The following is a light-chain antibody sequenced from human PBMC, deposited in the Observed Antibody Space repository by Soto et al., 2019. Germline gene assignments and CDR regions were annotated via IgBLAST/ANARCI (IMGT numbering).Light chain of an antibody. J-gene: IGLJ1*01. CDR2: EVS. CDR1: SSDVGGYNY. CDR3: SSDTSSSTYV. V-gene: IGLV2-14*01. Sequence: QSALTQPASVSGSPGQSITISCTGTSSDVGGYNYVSWYQQHPGKAPKLMIYEVSNRPSGVSNRFSGSKSGNMASLTISGLQAEDEADYYCSSDTSSSTYVFGPGTKLTVL.